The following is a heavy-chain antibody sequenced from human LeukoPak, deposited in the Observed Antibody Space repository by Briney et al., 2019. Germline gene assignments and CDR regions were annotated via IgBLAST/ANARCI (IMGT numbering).Heavy chain of an antibody. CDR3: ARRNGYDYVWGSYRRYYYMDV. CDR1: GYSISSGYY. Sequence: SETLSLTCTVSGYSISSGYYWSWIRQPPGKGLEWIGEINHSGSTNYNPSLKSRVTISVDTSKNQFSLKLSSVTAADTAVYYCARRNGYDYVWGSYRRYYYMDVWGKGTTVTISS. V-gene: IGHV4-38-2*02. J-gene: IGHJ6*03. CDR2: INHSGST. D-gene: IGHD3-16*02.